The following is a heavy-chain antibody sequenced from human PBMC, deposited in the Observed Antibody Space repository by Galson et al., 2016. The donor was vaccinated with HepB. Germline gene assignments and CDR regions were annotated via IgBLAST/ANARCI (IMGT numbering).Heavy chain of an antibody. D-gene: IGHD3-22*01. V-gene: IGHV1-3*01. CDR1: GYTFSRYV. CDR3: SSGWIVVGPDSSGMDV. CDR2: INAGNGNT. J-gene: IGHJ6*02. Sequence: SVKVSCKASGYTFSRYVMHWVRQAPGQRLEWMGWINAGNGNTKRSQKFQGRVTITRDTFASTVYMEMSSLRSEDTAVYYCSSGWIVVGPDSSGMDVWGQGTTVTVSS.